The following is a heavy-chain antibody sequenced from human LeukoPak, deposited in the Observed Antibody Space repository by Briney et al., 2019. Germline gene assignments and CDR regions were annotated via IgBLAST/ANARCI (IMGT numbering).Heavy chain of an antibody. V-gene: IGHV3-23*01. D-gene: IGHD4-17*01. CDR3: AKGARSVTHYGRDV. J-gene: IGHJ6*02. CDR2: ISGSGGST. CDR1: GFTFSSYS. Sequence: GGSLRLFCAASGFTFSSYSMSWVSQASGKGLEWVSAISGSGGSTYYADSVKGRFTISRDNSKSTLYLQMNSLRAEDTAVYYCAKGARSVTHYGRDVWGQGPTVTVSS.